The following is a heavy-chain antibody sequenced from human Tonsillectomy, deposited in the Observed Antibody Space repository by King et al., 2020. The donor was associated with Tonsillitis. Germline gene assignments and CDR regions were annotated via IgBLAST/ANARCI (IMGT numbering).Heavy chain of an antibody. CDR1: GGTFSSYA. CDR2: IITILGIA. D-gene: IGHD3-10*01. CDR3: ARDYYGSGSYYWFDP. V-gene: IGHV1-69*09. J-gene: IGHJ5*02. Sequence: QLVQSGAEVKKPGSSVKVSCKASGGTFSSYAISWVRQAPGQGLEWMGRIITILGIANYAQKFQGRVTITADKSTSTAYMELSSLRSEGTAVYYCARDYYGSGSYYWFDPWGQGTLVTVSS.